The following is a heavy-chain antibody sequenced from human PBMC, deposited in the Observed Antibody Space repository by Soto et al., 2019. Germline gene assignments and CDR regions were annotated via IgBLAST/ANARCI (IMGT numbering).Heavy chain of an antibody. D-gene: IGHD3-16*01. CDR2: ISSSSSYI. CDR3: AGRRVGAYYFDY. V-gene: IGHV3-21*01. Sequence: EVQLVESGGGLVKPGGSLRLSCAASGFTFSSYSMNWVRQAPGKGLEWVSSISSSSSYIYYADSVKGRFTISRDNAKNSLYLQMTSLRDEDTAVYYCAGRRVGAYYFDYWGQGTLVTVSS. CDR1: GFTFSSYS. J-gene: IGHJ4*02.